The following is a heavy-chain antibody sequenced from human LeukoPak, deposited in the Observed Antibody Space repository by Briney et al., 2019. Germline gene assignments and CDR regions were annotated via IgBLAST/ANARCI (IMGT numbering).Heavy chain of an antibody. J-gene: IGHJ4*02. CDR2: IIPIFGTT. CDR3: AREITRYCSSITCFLGFDY. Sequence: ASVKVSCKASGGIFSSYGISWVRQAPGQGLEWMGTIIPIFGTTIYAQKFQGRVTISADESTSTAYMELSSLRSEDTALYYCAREITRYCSSITCFLGFDYWGQGTLVTVSS. V-gene: IGHV1-69*13. D-gene: IGHD2-2*01. CDR1: GGIFSSYG.